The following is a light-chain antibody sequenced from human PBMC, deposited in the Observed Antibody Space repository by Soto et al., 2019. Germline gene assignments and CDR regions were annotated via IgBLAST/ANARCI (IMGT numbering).Light chain of an antibody. Sequence: EVVLTQSPGTLSLSPGERATLSCRASQSVSNNYFAWYQQKPGQAPRLLIFGSSDRATGIPDRFSGSGSGTDFTLNISRREPEDFAVYYCQQYGRSPPYTFGQGTKLEIK. CDR3: QQYGRSPPYT. CDR1: QSVSNNY. V-gene: IGKV3-20*01. J-gene: IGKJ2*01. CDR2: GSS.